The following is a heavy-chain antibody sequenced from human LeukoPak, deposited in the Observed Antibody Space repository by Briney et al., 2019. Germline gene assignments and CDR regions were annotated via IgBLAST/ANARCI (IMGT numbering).Heavy chain of an antibody. J-gene: IGHJ4*02. D-gene: IGHD3-9*01. Sequence: PGGSLRLSCAASGFTFSSYSMNWVRQAPGKGLEWVSYISSSSYIYYADSVKGRFTISRDNAKNSLYLQMNSLRAEDTAVYYCARDTNDILTGYYLYYFDYWGQGTLVTVSS. V-gene: IGHV3-21*05. CDR3: ARDTNDILTGYYLYYFDY. CDR2: ISSSSYI. CDR1: GFTFSSYS.